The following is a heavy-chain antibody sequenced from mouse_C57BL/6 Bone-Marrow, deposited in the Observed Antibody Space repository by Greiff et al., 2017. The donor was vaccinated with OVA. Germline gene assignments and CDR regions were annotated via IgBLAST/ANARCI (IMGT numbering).Heavy chain of an antibody. D-gene: IGHD2-4*01. J-gene: IGHJ3*01. CDR3: ARNGDYDYDVAGFAY. CDR1: GYTFTEYT. CDR2: FYPGSGSI. Sequence: QVQLQQSGAELVKPGASVKLSCKASGYTFTEYTIHWVKQRSGQGLEWIGWFYPGSGSIKYNAKFKDKATLTADKSSNTVYMELSRLTSEDSAVYYCARNGDYDYDVAGFAYWGQGTLVTVSA. V-gene: IGHV1-62-2*01.